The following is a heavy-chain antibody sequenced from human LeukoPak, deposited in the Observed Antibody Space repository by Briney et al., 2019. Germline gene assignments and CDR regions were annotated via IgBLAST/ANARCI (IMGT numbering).Heavy chain of an antibody. D-gene: IGHD6-13*01. V-gene: IGHV1-18*01. CDR2: ISAYNGNT. CDR1: GYTFTSYG. Sequence: ASVKVSCKASGYTFTSYGISWVRQAPGQGLEWMGWISAYNGNTNYAQKLQGRVTMTTDTSTSTAYMELRSLRSDDTAVYYCARAVRCSSSWTLPGPNYYYMDVWGKGTTVTVSS. CDR3: ARAVRCSSSWTLPGPNYYYMDV. J-gene: IGHJ6*03.